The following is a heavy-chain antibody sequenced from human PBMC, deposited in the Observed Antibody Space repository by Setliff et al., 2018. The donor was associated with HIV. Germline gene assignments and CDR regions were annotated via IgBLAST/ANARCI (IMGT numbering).Heavy chain of an antibody. D-gene: IGHD3-22*01. CDR3: ARLRHTYYYDSSYFDY. CDR1: GGSISSYY. V-gene: IGHV4-4*07. CDR2: IYTSGST. Sequence: SETLSLTCTVSGGSISSYYWSWIRQPAGKGLEWIGRIYTSGSTNYNPSLKSRVTMSVDTSKNQFSLKLSSVTAADTAVCYCARLRHTYYYDSSYFDYWGQGTLVTVSS. J-gene: IGHJ4*02.